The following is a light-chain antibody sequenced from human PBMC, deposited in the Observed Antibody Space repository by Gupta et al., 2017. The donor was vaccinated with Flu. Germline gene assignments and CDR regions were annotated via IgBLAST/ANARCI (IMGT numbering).Light chain of an antibody. CDR1: QSVSGY. CDR3: HQRCSWPPLT. J-gene: IGKJ4*01. CDR2: DAS. Sequence: ATLSCSPGERATLSFRASQSVSGYLAWYQQKAVLFPRLLIHDASTRAPGVPARFSGSGYGTEFTLSISSREPEDFAVYYCHQRCSWPPLTFGGGTKVEI. V-gene: IGKV3-11*01.